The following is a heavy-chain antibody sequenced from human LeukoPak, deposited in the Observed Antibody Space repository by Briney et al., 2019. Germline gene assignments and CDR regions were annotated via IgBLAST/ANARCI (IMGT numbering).Heavy chain of an antibody. CDR3: ARDLIPYYYDRSAYYFDS. CDR1: GFTFSSYS. Sequence: SGGSLRLSCAASGFTFSSYSMNWVRQAPGKGLEWGSSISSSSSYIYYADSVKGRFTISRDNAKNSLYLQMNSLRADDTAVYSCARDLIPYYYDRSAYYFDSWGQGTLVTVSS. CDR2: ISSSSSYI. V-gene: IGHV3-21*01. J-gene: IGHJ4*02. D-gene: IGHD3-22*01.